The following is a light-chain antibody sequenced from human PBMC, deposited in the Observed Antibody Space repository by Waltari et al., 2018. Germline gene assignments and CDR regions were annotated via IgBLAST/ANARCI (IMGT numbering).Light chain of an antibody. CDR1: QGLGRW. CDR2: AAS. CDR3: QQANTFPFT. Sequence: DIQMTQSPSSVSASVGDRVTITCRASQGLGRWLAWYQQKPGKAPKFLIYAASSMQSGVPSRFSGSGSGTDFTLTINSLQPEDFATYYCQQANTFPFTFGQGTRLEIK. V-gene: IGKV1-12*01. J-gene: IGKJ5*01.